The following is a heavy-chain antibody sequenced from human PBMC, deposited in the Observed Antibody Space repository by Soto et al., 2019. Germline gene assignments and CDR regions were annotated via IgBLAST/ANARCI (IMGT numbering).Heavy chain of an antibody. D-gene: IGHD3-22*01. CDR3: ARDRSGYSTRPEYFQH. CDR1: CYTFTNYG. CDR2: ISAYNGHT. V-gene: IGHV1-18*01. J-gene: IGHJ1*01. Sequence: XSVKVSFKASCYTFTNYGFSWVRQAPGQGLEWLGWISAYNGHTNYAQKLQGRVTLTTDTSTSTAYMELTSLRSDDTAVYYCARDRSGYSTRPEYFQHWGQGTLVTVSS.